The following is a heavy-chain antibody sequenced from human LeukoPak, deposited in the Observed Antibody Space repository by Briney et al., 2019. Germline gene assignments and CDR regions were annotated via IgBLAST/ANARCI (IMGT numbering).Heavy chain of an antibody. V-gene: IGHV3-74*01. CDR2: ISGDKSHT. Sequence: GSLRLSCARSGFTFSTYWIHWVRQAPGQGLVWVSGISGDKSHTAYADSVKGRFTISRDNAKNTLHLQMNSLRDEDTAVYYCATATFYATSGYFPSWGQGTLVTVSS. D-gene: IGHD3-22*01. CDR3: ATATFYATSGYFPS. J-gene: IGHJ5*02. CDR1: GFTFSTYW.